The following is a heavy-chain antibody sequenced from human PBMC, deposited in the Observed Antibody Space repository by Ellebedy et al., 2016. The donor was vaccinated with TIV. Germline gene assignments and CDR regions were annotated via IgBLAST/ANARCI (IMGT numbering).Heavy chain of an antibody. J-gene: IGHJ4*02. D-gene: IGHD3-16*02. CDR3: ARDRGELSPFDY. V-gene: IGHV1-69*13. CDR2: IIPIFGTA. CDR1: GYTFTSYG. Sequence: SVKVSCXASGYTFTSYGISWVRQAPGQGLEWMGGIIPIFGTANYAQKFQGRVTITADESTSTAYMELSSLRSEDTAVYYCARDRGELSPFDYWGQGTLVTVSS.